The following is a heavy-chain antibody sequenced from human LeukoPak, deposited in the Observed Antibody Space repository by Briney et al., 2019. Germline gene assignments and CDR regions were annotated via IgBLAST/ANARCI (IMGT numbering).Heavy chain of an antibody. CDR3: ARSYYYGSGSYYKGPYYYYYMDV. Sequence: KASETLSLTCTVSGGSISSYYWSWIRQPPGKGLEWIGYIYYSGSTNYNPSLKSRVTISVDTSKNQFSLKLSSVTAADTAVYYCARSYYYGSGSYYKGPYYYYYMDVWGKGTTVTVSS. J-gene: IGHJ6*03. V-gene: IGHV4-59*01. D-gene: IGHD3-10*01. CDR2: IYYSGST. CDR1: GGSISSYY.